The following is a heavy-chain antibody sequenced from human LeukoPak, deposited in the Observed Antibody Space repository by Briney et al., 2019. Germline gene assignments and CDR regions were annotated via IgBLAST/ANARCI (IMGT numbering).Heavy chain of an antibody. Sequence: SETLCLICTVSSGSINGYYWSWLRQPPGKELEGVVYISYSGSTNYNPSLKSRVTISVHTSKKQFSLKLSSVTAADTAIYYCARDGRAGSLFAYWGQGTLVTVSS. V-gene: IGHV4-59*01. CDR3: ARDGRAGSLFAY. D-gene: IGHD6-19*01. J-gene: IGHJ4*02. CDR2: ISYSGST. CDR1: SGSINGYY.